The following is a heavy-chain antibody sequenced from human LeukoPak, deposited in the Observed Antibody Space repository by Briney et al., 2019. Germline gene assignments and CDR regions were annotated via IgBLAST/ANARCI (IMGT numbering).Heavy chain of an antibody. CDR2: IKKDGSEK. V-gene: IGHV3-7*03. Sequence: GGSLRLSCAASGFTFSSYGMSWVRQAPGKGLEGVANIKKDGSEKYYVDSVKGRFTISRDNAKTSLYLQRNSLRAEDTAVYYCAKVPGVGATCVDVWGKGTTVTISS. J-gene: IGHJ6*04. CDR3: AKVPGVGATCVDV. D-gene: IGHD1-26*01. CDR1: GFTFSSYG.